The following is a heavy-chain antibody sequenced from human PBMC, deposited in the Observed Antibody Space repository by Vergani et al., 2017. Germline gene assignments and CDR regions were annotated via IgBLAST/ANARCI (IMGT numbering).Heavy chain of an antibody. CDR1: GYTFTSYG. Sequence: QVQLVQSGAEVKKPGASVKVSCKASGYTFTSYGISWVRQAPGQGLEWMGWISAYNGNTNYAQKLQGRVTMTTDTSTSTAYMELRSLRSDDTAVYYCARDSRITIFGVVITDYYYYGMDVWGKGTTVTVSS. D-gene: IGHD3-3*01. CDR2: ISAYNGNT. J-gene: IGHJ6*04. CDR3: ARDSRITIFGVVITDYYYYGMDV. V-gene: IGHV1-18*04.